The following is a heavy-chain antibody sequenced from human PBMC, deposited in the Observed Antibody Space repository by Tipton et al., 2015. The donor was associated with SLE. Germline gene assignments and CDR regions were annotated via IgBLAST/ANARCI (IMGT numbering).Heavy chain of an antibody. CDR2: IKQDGSEK. J-gene: IGHJ2*01. CDR3: ARRFKGYWYFDL. V-gene: IGHV3-7*03. Sequence: TLSLTCAASGFTFSSYWMSWVRQAPGKGLEWVANIKQDGSEKYYVDSVKGRFTISRDNAKNSLYLQMNSLRAEDTAVYYCARRFKGYWYFDLWGRGTLVTVSS. CDR1: GFTFSSYW.